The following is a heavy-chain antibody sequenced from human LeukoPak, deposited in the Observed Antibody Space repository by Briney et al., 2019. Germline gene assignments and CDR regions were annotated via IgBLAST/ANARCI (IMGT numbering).Heavy chain of an antibody. CDR1: GGSISTSDYL. CDR3: VRRNYLSSRIDP. Sequence: SETLSLTCTVSGGSISTSDYLWAWVRQAPGKGLEWIGDFYYNGAAYYNGVTSYSPSLRSRVTTSVDTSKNHFSLDLTSVTAADTAVYYCVRRNYLSSRIDPWGQGTLVTVSS. J-gene: IGHJ5*02. V-gene: IGHV4-61*05. CDR2: FYYNGAA. D-gene: IGHD3-16*01.